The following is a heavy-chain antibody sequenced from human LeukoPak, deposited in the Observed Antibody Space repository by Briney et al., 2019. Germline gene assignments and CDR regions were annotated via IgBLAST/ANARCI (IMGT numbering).Heavy chain of an antibody. CDR2: IKSKTDGGTT. V-gene: IGHV3-15*01. CDR3: TTDTEVSSVY. D-gene: IGHD4-23*01. Sequence: GGSLRLSCAASGFTFSNAWMSWVRQAPGKGLEWVGRIKSKTDGGTTDYAAPGKGRFTISRDDSKNTLNLQMNSLKPEDTAVYYCTTDTEVSSVYWGQGTLVTVSS. CDR1: GFTFSNAW. J-gene: IGHJ4*02.